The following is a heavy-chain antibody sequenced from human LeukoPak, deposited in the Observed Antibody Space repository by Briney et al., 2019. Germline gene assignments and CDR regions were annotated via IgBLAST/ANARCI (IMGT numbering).Heavy chain of an antibody. Sequence: GGSLRLSCAASGFTFSRYWMRWVRQAPGKGLEWVANIKHDGSEKYYVDSVKGRFTISRDNATNPMYLQLTCQRSEDTAVYYCARSAGSSSWYEGYYFDYWGQGTLVTVSS. J-gene: IGHJ4*02. D-gene: IGHD6-13*01. CDR2: IKHDGSEK. CDR3: ARSAGSSSWYEGYYFDY. V-gene: IGHV3-7*01. CDR1: GFTFSRYW.